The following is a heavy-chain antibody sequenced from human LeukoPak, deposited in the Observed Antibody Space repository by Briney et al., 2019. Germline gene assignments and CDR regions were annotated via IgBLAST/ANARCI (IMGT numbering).Heavy chain of an antibody. V-gene: IGHV1-3*01. Sequence: ASVKVSCKASGYTFTSYAMHWVRQAPGQRLEWMGWINAGNGNTKYSQKFQGRVTITRDTSASTAYMELSSLRSEDTAVYYCAREEAYCGGDCPSDYWGQGTLVTVSS. D-gene: IGHD2-21*02. CDR2: INAGNGNT. J-gene: IGHJ4*02. CDR1: GYTFTSYA. CDR3: AREEAYCGGDCPSDY.